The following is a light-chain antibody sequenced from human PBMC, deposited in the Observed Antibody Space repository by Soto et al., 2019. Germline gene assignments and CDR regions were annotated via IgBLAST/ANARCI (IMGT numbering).Light chain of an antibody. CDR1: QSVSSN. CDR3: QQYNKWPWT. CDR2: GAS. J-gene: IGKJ1*01. V-gene: IGKV3-15*01. Sequence: ILMTQSPATLSMSPGESVTLSCRASQSVSSNLAWHQQKPGQAPRLLIYGASTRATGIPARFSGSGSGTEFTLTISSLQSEDFAVYYCQQYNKWPWTFGQGTKVETK.